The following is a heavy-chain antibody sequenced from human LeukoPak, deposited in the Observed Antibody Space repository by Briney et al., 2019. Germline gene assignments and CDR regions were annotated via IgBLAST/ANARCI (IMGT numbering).Heavy chain of an antibody. J-gene: IGHJ4*02. D-gene: IGHD1-26*01. CDR2: IKTDGSST. CDR1: GFTFSSYW. Sequence: PGGSLRLSCAASGFTFSSYWMHWARQAPGKGLVWVSRIKTDGSSTTYADSVKGRFTISRDNAKNTLYLQMNSLRAEDTAVYYCARDLSYGFDYWGQGTLVTVS. CDR3: ARDLSYGFDY. V-gene: IGHV3-74*01.